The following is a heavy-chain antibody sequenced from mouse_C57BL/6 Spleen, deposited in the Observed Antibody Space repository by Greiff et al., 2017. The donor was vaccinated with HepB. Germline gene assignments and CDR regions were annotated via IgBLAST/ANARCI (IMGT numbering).Heavy chain of an antibody. CDR3: AREDYDRVYYAMDY. V-gene: IGHV5-6*01. CDR1: GFTFSSYG. Sequence: EVQLMESGGDLVKPGGSLKLSCAASGFTFSSYGMSWVRQTPDKRLEWVATISSGGSYTYYPDSVKGRFTISRDNAKNTLYLQMSSLKSEDTAMYYCAREDYDRVYYAMDYWGQGTSVTVSS. J-gene: IGHJ4*01. CDR2: ISSGGSYT. D-gene: IGHD2-4*01.